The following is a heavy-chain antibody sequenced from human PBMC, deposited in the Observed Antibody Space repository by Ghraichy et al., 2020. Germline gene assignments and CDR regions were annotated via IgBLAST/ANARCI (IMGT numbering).Heavy chain of an antibody. D-gene: IGHD3-3*01. J-gene: IGHJ6*03. CDR2: IKQDGSEK. CDR3: ARDPRPLRFLEWYYYMDV. Sequence: LSLTCAASGFTFSSSWMSWVRQAPGKGLEWVANIKQDGSEKSYVDSVKGRFTISRDNAKSSLFLQMNSLGAEDTAVYYCARDPRPLRFLEWYYYMDVWGEGTTVTVSS. V-gene: IGHV3-7*01. CDR1: GFTFSSSW.